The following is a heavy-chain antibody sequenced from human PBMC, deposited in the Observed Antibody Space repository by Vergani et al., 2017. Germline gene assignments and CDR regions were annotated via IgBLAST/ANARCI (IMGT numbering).Heavy chain of an antibody. Sequence: QVQLQESGPGLVNPSETLSLTCTVSGGSISSYYWSWIRQPPGKGLEWIGYIYYSGSTNYNPSLKSRVTISVDTSKNQFSLKLSSVTAADTAVYYCARDLRWFDPWGQGTLVTVSS. CDR1: GGSISSYY. J-gene: IGHJ5*02. CDR3: ARDLRWFDP. V-gene: IGHV4-59*01. CDR2: IYYSGST.